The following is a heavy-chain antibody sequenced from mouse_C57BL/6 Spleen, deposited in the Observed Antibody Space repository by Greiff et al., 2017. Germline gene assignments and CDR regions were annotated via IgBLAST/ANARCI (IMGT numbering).Heavy chain of an antibody. J-gene: IGHJ2*01. D-gene: IGHD4-1*01. CDR2: IYPRSGNT. CDR3: ARGNFWEGDY. Sequence: VQLVESGAELARPGASVKLSCKASGYTFTSYGIRWVKQRTGRGLEWIGEIYPRSGNTYYNEKFKGKATLTADKSSSTAYMELRSLTSEDSAVYFCARGNFWEGDYWGQGTTLTVSS. V-gene: IGHV1-81*01. CDR1: GYTFTSYG.